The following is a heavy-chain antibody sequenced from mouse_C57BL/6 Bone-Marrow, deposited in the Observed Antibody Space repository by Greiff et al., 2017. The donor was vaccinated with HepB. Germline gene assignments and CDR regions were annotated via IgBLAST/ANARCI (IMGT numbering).Heavy chain of an antibody. CDR2: INYDGSST. V-gene: IGHV5-16*01. J-gene: IGHJ2*01. CDR3: ARDPPLLRFDY. D-gene: IGHD1-1*01. CDR1: GFTFSDYY. Sequence: DVMLLESEGGLVQPGSSMKLSCTASGFTFSDYYMAWVRQVPEKGLEWVANINYDGSSTYYLDSLKSRFIISRDNAKNILYLQMSSLKSEDTATYYCARDPPLLRFDYWGQGTTLTVSS.